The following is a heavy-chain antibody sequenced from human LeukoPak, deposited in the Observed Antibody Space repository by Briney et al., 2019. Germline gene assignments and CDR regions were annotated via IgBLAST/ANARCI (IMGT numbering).Heavy chain of an antibody. J-gene: IGHJ4*02. CDR3: ASSPSYCSSTSCPVRYFYY. V-gene: IGHV1-69*04. Sequence: ASVKVSCKASGGTFSSYAISWVRQAPGQGLEWMGRIIPIFGIANYAQKFQGRVTITADKSTSTAYMELSSLRSEDTAVYYCASSPSYCSSTSCPVRYFYYWGQGTLVTVSS. CDR1: GGTFSSYA. D-gene: IGHD2-2*01. CDR2: IIPIFGIA.